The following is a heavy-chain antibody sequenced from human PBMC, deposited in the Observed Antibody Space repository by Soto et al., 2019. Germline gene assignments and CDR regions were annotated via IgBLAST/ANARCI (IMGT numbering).Heavy chain of an antibody. J-gene: IGHJ6*02. CDR3: ARDRTATTYYYGMDV. CDR2: ISSSSSYI. D-gene: IGHD2-21*02. Sequence: EVQLVESGGGLVKPGGSLRLSCAASGFTFSSYSMNWVRQAPGKGLEWVSSISSSSSYIYYADSVKGRFTISRDNAKNSLYLQMNSLGAEDTAVYYCARDRTATTYYYGMDVWGQGTTVTVSS. V-gene: IGHV3-21*01. CDR1: GFTFSSYS.